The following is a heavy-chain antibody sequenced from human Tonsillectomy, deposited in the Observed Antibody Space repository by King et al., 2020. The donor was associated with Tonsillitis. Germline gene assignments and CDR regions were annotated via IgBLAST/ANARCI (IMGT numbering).Heavy chain of an antibody. CDR2: IYYSGNT. Sequence: VQLQESGPGLVKPSQTLSLTCTVSGDSISSGDYYWSWIRQPPGKGLEWIGYIYYSGNTYYNPSLKSRVNISVDTYKNQLSLKVGSVTAADTAVDYCATSMVRGVPYYSSDYWGQGTLVTVSS. CDR3: ATSMVRGVPYYSSDY. D-gene: IGHD3-10*01. CDR1: GDSISSGDYY. J-gene: IGHJ4*02. V-gene: IGHV4-30-4*01.